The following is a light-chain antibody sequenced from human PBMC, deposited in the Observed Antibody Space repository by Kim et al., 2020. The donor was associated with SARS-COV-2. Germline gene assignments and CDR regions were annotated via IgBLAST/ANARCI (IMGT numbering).Light chain of an antibody. CDR1: QSVGSY. J-gene: IGKJ3*01. V-gene: IGKV3-11*01. CDR2: DAS. Sequence: ATLSLSPGERATRSCRASQSVGSYLAWYQQKPGQAPRLLIYDASNRATGIPAMFSGSGSGTDFTLTISSLEPEDFAVYYCQQRRTFGPGTKVDIK. CDR3: QQRRT.